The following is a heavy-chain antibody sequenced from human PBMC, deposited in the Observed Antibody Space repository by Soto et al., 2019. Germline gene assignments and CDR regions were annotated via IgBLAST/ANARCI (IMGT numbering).Heavy chain of an antibody. D-gene: IGHD3-3*01. CDR2: INSDGSST. V-gene: IGHV3-74*01. J-gene: IGHJ4*02. CDR1: GFTFSSYW. Sequence: LRLSCAASGFTFSSYWMHWVRQAPGKGLVWVSRINSDGSSTSYADSVKGRFTISRDNAKNTLYLQMNSLRAEDTAVYYCAKSQVPLEWCLYWGQGTLVTVSS. CDR3: AKSQVPLEWCLY.